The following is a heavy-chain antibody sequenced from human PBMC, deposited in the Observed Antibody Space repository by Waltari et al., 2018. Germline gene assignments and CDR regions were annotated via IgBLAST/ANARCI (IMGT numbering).Heavy chain of an antibody. CDR2: ISGSGSPI. J-gene: IGHJ4*02. CDR1: GFTFSSYS. Sequence: QLVESGGDLVQPGGSLRLSCAASGFTFSSYSMTWVRQAPGKGLEWLSYISGSGSPIDYADSVRGRFTISRDNARNSLYLQMNSLRADDTAVYYCARDSSWAFDFWGQGTLVTVSS. CDR3: ARDSSWAFDF. D-gene: IGHD7-27*01. V-gene: IGHV3-48*01.